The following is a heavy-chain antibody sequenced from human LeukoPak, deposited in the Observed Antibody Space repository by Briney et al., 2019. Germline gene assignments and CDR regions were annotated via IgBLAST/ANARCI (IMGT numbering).Heavy chain of an antibody. CDR2: ISSSGSTI. CDR1: GFTFSSYE. V-gene: IGHV3-48*03. J-gene: IGHJ6*02. Sequence: PGGSLRLSCAASGFTFSSYEMTWVRQAPGKGLEWVSYISSSGSTIYYADSVKGRFTISRDSAKNSLYLQMNSLRAEDTAVYYCASEAVYYDILTGYYTGYYGMDVWGQGTTVTVSS. D-gene: IGHD3-9*01. CDR3: ASEAVYYDILTGYYTGYYGMDV.